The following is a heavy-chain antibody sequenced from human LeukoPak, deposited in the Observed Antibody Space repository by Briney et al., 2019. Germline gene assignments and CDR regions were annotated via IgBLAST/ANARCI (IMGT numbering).Heavy chain of an antibody. V-gene: IGHV4-34*01. CDR2: INHSGST. CDR3: ASSRYFDWLLS. D-gene: IGHD3-9*01. Sequence: PSETLSLTCAVYGGSFSGYYWSWIRQPPGKGLEWIGEINHSGSTNYNPSLKSRVTISVDTSKNQFSLQLSSVTAADTAVYYCASSRYFDWLLSWGQGTLVTVSS. CDR1: GGSFSGYY. J-gene: IGHJ4*02.